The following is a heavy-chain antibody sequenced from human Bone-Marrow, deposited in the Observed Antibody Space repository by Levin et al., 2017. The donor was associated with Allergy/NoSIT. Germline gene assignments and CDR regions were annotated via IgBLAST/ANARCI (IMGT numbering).Heavy chain of an antibody. J-gene: IGHJ6*02. CDR1: GYTFTSYA. V-gene: IGHV1-3*01. D-gene: IGHD2-15*01. CDR3: ARDLGPAKKLRRKADYYYYGMDV. Sequence: ASVKVSCKASGYTFTSYAMHWVRQAPGQRLEWMGWINAGNGNTKYSQKFQGRVTITRDTSASTAYMELSSLRSEDTAVYYCARDLGPAKKLRRKADYYYYGMDVWGQGTTVTVSS. CDR2: INAGNGNT.